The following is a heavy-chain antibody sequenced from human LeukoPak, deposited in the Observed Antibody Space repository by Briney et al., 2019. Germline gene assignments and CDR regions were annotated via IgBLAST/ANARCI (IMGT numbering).Heavy chain of an antibody. J-gene: IGHJ4*02. CDR2: ISYDGSNK. CDR3: AKAGIGADGAGFLCEY. D-gene: IGHD1-1*01. CDR1: GFTFSSYG. V-gene: IGHV3-30*18. Sequence: GRSLRLSCAASGFTFSSYGMHWVRQAPGKGLEWVAVISYDGSNKYYADSVKGRFTISRDNSKNTVSLQMSSLRVEDTGIYYCAKAGIGADGAGFLCEYWGQGTLVTVSS.